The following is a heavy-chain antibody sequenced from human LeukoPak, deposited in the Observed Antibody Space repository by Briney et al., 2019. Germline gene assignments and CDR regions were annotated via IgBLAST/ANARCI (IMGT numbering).Heavy chain of an antibody. CDR1: GYTFADYY. J-gene: IGHJ3*02. CDR3: AKEYYDTSGRKHAFQN. Sequence: ASVKVSCKASGYTFADYYLHWVRQAPGQGLEWMGSIDPDSGGTNYAQRFQGRVTMTRDTSISTANMELSSLGPDDTAVYYCAKEYYDTSGRKHAFQNWGQGTMVTVS. CDR2: IDPDSGGT. V-gene: IGHV1-2*02. D-gene: IGHD3-22*01.